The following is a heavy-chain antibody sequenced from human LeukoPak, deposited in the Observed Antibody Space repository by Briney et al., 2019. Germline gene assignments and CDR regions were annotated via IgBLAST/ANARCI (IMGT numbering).Heavy chain of an antibody. CDR2: INHSGST. Sequence: PSETLSLTCAVYGGSFSGYYWSWIRQPPGKGLDWIGEINHSGSTNYNPSLKSRVTISVDTSKNQFSLKLSSVTAADTAVYYCARGREDKNPPTKYYDYWGQGTLVTVSS. J-gene: IGHJ4*02. V-gene: IGHV4-34*01. CDR1: GGSFSGYY. D-gene: IGHD2-15*01. CDR3: ARGREDKNPPTKYYDY.